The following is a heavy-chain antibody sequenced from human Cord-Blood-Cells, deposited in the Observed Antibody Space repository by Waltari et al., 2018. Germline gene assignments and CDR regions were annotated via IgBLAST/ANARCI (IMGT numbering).Heavy chain of an antibody. D-gene: IGHD2-15*01. CDR1: GYPFTSYY. V-gene: IGHV1-46*01. Sequence: QVQLVQSGAEVKKPGASVKVSCQASGYPFTSYYMHAVRQTPGQGREWMGIISPSGGSTSYAQKFQGRVTMTRDTSTSTVYMELSSLRSEDTAVYYCARDRDMVTLNWFDPWGQGTLVTVSS. CDR3: ARDRDMVTLNWFDP. J-gene: IGHJ5*02. CDR2: ISPSGGST.